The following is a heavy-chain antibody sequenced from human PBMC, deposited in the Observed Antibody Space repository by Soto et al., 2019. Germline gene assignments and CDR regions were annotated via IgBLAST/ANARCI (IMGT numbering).Heavy chain of an antibody. D-gene: IGHD6-13*01. CDR2: MNQDGSEK. CDR1: GFTFSRYW. J-gene: IGHJ4*02. CDR3: AIAQQVNY. V-gene: IGHV3-7*01. Sequence: EVQLVESGGGLVQPGGSLRLSCEASGFTFSRYWMTWVRQPPGKGLEWVADMNQDGSEKNYVVSVKGRFTISRDNAKNTQFMQMDSLKVEDTAVYYCAIAQQVNYWGQGTLITVSA.